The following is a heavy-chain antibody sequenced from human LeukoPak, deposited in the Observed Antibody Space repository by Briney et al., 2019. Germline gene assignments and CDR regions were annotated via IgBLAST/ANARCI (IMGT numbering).Heavy chain of an antibody. Sequence: GGSLRLSCAASGFTFSSYGIHWVRQAPGKGLEWVAFIRYDGSNKYYADSVKGRFTISRDNSKNTLYLQMNSLRAEDTAVYYCAKDPEKVTGWLSGLDYFDYWGQGTLATVSS. CDR1: GFTFSSYG. CDR3: AKDPEKVTGWLSGLDYFDY. D-gene: IGHD3-22*01. V-gene: IGHV3-30*02. J-gene: IGHJ4*02. CDR2: IRYDGSNK.